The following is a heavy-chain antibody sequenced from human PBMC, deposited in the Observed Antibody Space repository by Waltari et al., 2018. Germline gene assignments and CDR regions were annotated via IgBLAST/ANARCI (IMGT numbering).Heavy chain of an antibody. J-gene: IGHJ3*02. Sequence: QVQLVESGGNVVRPGRSLRLSCVGSGFMFGSNGMHWVRQAPGKGLEWGAGVSYDGSETYYGDSVKGRFTISRDNSNNTLHLQMNSLRDEDTAIFYCARGPVDGTKRGAFDIWGQGTMVTVSS. CDR1: GFMFGSNG. CDR3: ARGPVDGTKRGAFDI. D-gene: IGHD1-1*01. V-gene: IGHV3-30*03. CDR2: VSYDGSET.